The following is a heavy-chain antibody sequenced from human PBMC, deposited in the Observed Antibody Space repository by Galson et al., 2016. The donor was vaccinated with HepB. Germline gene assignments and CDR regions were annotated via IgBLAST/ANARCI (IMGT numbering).Heavy chain of an antibody. V-gene: IGHV1-69*13. CDR2: LIPIFGTP. CDR3: ARIGGYYDRSPNYTLGY. D-gene: IGHD3-22*01. CDR1: GGTFPYYD. J-gene: IGHJ4*02. Sequence: SVKVSCKASGGTFPYYDISWVRQAPGQGLEWMGGLIPIFGTPDYAQKFLGRITITADESTNTAYMELSSLRSEDTAVYYCARIGGYYDRSPNYTLGYWGQGTLVTVSS.